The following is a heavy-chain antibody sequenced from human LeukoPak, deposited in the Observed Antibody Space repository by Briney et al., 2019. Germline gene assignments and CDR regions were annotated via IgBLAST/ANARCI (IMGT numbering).Heavy chain of an antibody. J-gene: IGHJ4*02. D-gene: IGHD5-18*01. CDR3: VRGYTYNSDYFDY. CDR1: GFTFRLYE. CDR2: ISSTGSTI. V-gene: IGHV3-48*03. Sequence: GGSLTLSCAASGFTFRLYEMNWVRQAPARGLEWVSYISSTGSTIYYADSVKGRFTISRDNAKNSLDVQVNSLRAEDTAVYYCVRGYTYNSDYFDYWGQGALVTVSS.